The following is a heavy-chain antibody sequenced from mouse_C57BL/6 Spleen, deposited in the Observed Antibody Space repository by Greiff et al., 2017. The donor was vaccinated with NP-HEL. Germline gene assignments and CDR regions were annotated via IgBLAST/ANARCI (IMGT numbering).Heavy chain of an antibody. Sequence: VKLQESGAELVKPGASVKISCKASGYAFSSYWMNWVKQRPGQGLEWIGQIYPGDGDTNYNGKFKGKATLTADKSSSTAYMQLSSLTSEDSAVYFCARRDGSGPFDYWGQGTTLTVSA. D-gene: IGHD1-1*01. V-gene: IGHV1-80*01. CDR2: IYPGDGDT. J-gene: IGHJ2*01. CDR3: ARRDGSGPFDY. CDR1: GYAFSSYW.